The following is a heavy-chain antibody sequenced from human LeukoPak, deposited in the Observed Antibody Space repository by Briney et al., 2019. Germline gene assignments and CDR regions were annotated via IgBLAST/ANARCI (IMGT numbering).Heavy chain of an antibody. J-gene: IGHJ4*02. CDR2: ISAYNGNT. CDR3: AREHYYDSSGPNSDY. Sequence: GASVKVSCKASGYTFTSYGISWVRQAPGQGLEWMGWISAYNGNTNYAQKLQGRVTMTTDTSTSTAYMELRSLRSDDTAVYYCAREHYYDSSGPNSDYWGQGTLVTVSS. D-gene: IGHD3-22*01. CDR1: GYTFTSYG. V-gene: IGHV1-18*01.